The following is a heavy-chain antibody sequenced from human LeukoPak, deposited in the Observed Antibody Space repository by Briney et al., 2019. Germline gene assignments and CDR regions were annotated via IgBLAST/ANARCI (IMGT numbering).Heavy chain of an antibody. J-gene: IGHJ3*02. CDR2: IKHDGSEK. CDR1: GFTFSSYW. D-gene: IGHD4/OR15-4a*01. CDR3: AQHGANIAFEI. V-gene: IGHV3-7*01. Sequence: PGGSLRLSCAASGFTFSSYWMSWLRQAPGKGLEWVASIKHDGSEKFYVDSVKGRFTIPRDNAKNSLYLQMNSLRAEDTAVYHCAQHGANIAFEIWGQGTMVTVSS.